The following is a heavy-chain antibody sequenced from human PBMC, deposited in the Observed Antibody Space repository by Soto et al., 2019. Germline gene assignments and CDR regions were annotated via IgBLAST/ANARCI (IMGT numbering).Heavy chain of an antibody. D-gene: IGHD7-27*01. CDR2: ISYDGSNK. V-gene: IGHV3-30-3*01. Sequence: GGSLRLSCAASGFTFSSYAMHWVRQAPGKGLEWVAVISYDGSNKYYADSVKGRFTISRDNSKNTLYLQMNSLRAEDTAVYYCARDSQARKLGITNCWGQGTLVTVSS. J-gene: IGHJ4*02. CDR3: ARDSQARKLGITNC. CDR1: GFTFSSYA.